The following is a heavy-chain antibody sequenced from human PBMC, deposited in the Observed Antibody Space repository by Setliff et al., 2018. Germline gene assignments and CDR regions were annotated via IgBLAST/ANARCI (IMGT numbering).Heavy chain of an antibody. V-gene: IGHV1-69*13. CDR2: IIPIFGTA. CDR1: GGTFSSYA. D-gene: IGHD1-26*01. Sequence: ASVKVSCKASGGTFSSYAITWVRQAPGQGLEWMGGIIPIFGTAKYAQKFQGRVTITADQSTRTAYMELSSLRSGDTAVYYCAIPSSGNFYFDYWGQGTLVTVSS. J-gene: IGHJ4*02. CDR3: AIPSSGNFYFDY.